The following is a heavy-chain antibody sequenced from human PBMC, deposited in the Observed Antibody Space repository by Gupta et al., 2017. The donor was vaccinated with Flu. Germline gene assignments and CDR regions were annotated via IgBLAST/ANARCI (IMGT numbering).Heavy chain of an antibody. J-gene: IGHJ6*02. CDR2: IYYTGSA. Sequence: QVQLQESGPGLVKPSETLSLTCTVSGGSMTNYFWSWIRQPPGKGLEWVGHIYYTGSAPYNPSLKSRVTISVDTSKNQLSLKVRSVTAADTAVYYCARVHGQYTYGSLYYYYGMDVWGQGTTVTVSS. D-gene: IGHD3-10*01. CDR1: GGSMTNYF. V-gene: IGHV4-59*01. CDR3: ARVHGQYTYGSLYYYYGMDV.